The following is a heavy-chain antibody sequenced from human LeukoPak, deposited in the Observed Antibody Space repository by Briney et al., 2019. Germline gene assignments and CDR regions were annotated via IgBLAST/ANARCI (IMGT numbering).Heavy chain of an antibody. D-gene: IGHD3-9*01. CDR1: GYSFTDFW. Sequence: GESLKISCKASGYSFTDFWIGWVRQLPGKGLEWMGIIYPNDSDPKYSPSFQGQVTISVDKSITTAYLQWSSLKASDTAMFYCARIILNSGWDWGQGTLVTVSS. CDR2: IYPNDSDP. J-gene: IGHJ4*02. V-gene: IGHV5-51*01. CDR3: ARIILNSGWD.